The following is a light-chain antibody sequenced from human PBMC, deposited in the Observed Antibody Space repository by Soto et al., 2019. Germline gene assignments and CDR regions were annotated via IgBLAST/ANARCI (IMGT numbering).Light chain of an antibody. J-gene: IGLJ1*01. CDR3: TSYTSRSNYV. Sequence: QSVLTQPASVSGSPGQSVTISCAGTGSDVGAYNYVSWYQHHPGKVPKLMIYEISLRPSGVSHRFSGSKSGNTASLTISGLQAEDEADYYCTSYTSRSNYVLGNGTKVTVL. CDR2: EIS. V-gene: IGLV2-14*01. CDR1: GSDVGAYNY.